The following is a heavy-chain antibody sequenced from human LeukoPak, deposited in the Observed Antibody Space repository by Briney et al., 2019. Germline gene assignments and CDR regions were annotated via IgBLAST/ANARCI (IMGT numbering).Heavy chain of an antibody. CDR1: GGSISGYY. J-gene: IGHJ6*02. CDR3: ARDEMGDV. CDR2: TYYSGST. V-gene: IGHV4-59*01. Sequence: PSETLTLTCTVSGGSISGYYWNWIRQPPGKGLEWIGYTYYSGSTYYNPSLKSRVTISVDTSENQFSLKLNSVTAADTAVYYCARDEMGDVWGQGTTVIVSS. D-gene: IGHD2-8*01.